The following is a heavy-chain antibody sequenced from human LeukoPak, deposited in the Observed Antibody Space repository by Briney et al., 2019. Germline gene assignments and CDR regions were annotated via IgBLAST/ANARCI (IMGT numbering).Heavy chain of an antibody. Sequence: ASVKVSCKASGYTFTSYGISWVRQAPGQGLEWMGWISAYNDNTNYAQKLQGRVTMTTDTSTSTAYMELRSLRSDDTAVYYCARGGYCSGGSCNEEYGWFDPWGQGTLVTVSS. CDR2: ISAYNDNT. CDR3: ARGGYCSGGSCNEEYGWFDP. D-gene: IGHD2-15*01. J-gene: IGHJ5*02. V-gene: IGHV1-18*01. CDR1: GYTFTSYG.